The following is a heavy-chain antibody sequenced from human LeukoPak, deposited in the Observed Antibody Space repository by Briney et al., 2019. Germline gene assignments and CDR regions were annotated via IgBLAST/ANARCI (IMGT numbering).Heavy chain of an antibody. J-gene: IGHJ5*02. CDR2: IVVGSGNT. CDR1: GFTFASSA. Sequence: SVKVSCKASGFTFASSAMQWVRQARGQRLEWIGWIVVGSGNTNYAQKFQERVTITRDMSTSTAYMELSSLRSEDTAVYYCARIGSKSSGWNNWFDPWGQGTLVTVSS. CDR3: ARIGSKSSGWNNWFDP. D-gene: IGHD6-19*01. V-gene: IGHV1-58*02.